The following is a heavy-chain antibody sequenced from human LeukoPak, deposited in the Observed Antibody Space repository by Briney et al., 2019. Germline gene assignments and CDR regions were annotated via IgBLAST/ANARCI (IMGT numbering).Heavy chain of an antibody. CDR2: IYHSGST. CDR1: GYSINSGYY. CDR3: ARRITMVRGVIISLLYFDY. D-gene: IGHD3-10*01. J-gene: IGHJ4*02. V-gene: IGHV4-38-2*01. Sequence: PSETLSLTCAVSGYSINSGYYWGWIRQPPGKGLEWIGSIYHSGSTYYNPSLKSRVTISVDTSKNQFSLKLSSVTAADTAVYYCARRITMVRGVIISLLYFDYWGQGTLVTVSS.